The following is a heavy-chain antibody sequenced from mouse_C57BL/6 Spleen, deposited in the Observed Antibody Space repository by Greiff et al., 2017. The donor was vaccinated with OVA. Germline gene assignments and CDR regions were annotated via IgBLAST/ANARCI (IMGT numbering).Heavy chain of an antibody. D-gene: IGHD1-1*01. Sequence: VQVVESGAELVKPGASVKMSCKASGYTFTTYPIEWMKQNHGKSLEWIGNFHPYNDDTKYNEKLKGKATLTVEKSSSTVYLELSRLTSDDSAVYCCATVSSGSSLFAYWGHGTLVTVSA. CDR2: FHPYNDDT. CDR1: GYTFTTYP. V-gene: IGHV1-47*01. J-gene: IGHJ3*01. CDR3: ATVSSGSSLFAY.